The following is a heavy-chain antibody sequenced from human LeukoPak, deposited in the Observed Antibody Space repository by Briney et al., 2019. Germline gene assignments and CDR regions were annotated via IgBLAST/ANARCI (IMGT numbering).Heavy chain of an antibody. J-gene: IGHJ5*02. CDR3: ARELYGDYVDNWFDP. D-gene: IGHD4-17*01. CDR1: GVTSAAYG. V-gene: IGHV3-20*01. CDR2: INWNGGST. Sequence: GGTLRPSSAVSGVTSAAYGMSWVREAPGKGLEWVSGINWNGGSTGYADSVKGRFTISRDNAKNSLYLQMNRLRAEDTALYHCARELYGDYVDNWFDPWGQGTLVTVSS.